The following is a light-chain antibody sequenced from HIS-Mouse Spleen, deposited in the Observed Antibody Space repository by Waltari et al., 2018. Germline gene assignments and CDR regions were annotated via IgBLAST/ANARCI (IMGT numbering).Light chain of an antibody. Sequence: QSALTQPASVSGSPGHPITISCTGTRSHVGGYNYFSWYQHHPDKAPNLMSFEFSNRLSGVFYRFSGAKSGISAFLTIAVLQAEDVADYYSSSYTSSSTLFGGGTKLTVL. CDR2: EFS. CDR3: SSYTSSSTL. CDR1: RSHVGGYNY. V-gene: IGLV2-14*01. J-gene: IGLJ3*02.